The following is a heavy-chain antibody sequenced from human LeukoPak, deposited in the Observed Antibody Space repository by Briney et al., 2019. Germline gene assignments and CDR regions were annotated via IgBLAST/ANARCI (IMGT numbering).Heavy chain of an antibody. CDR2: ISSSGSTI. CDR1: GFTFSDYY. J-gene: IGHJ4*02. V-gene: IGHV3-11*01. Sequence: GGSLRLSCAASGFTFSDYYMSWIRQAPVKVLEWVSYISSSGSTIYYADSVKGRFTISRDNAKNSLYLQMNSLRAEDTAVYYCARSTIFRRYVDYWGQGTLVTVSS. D-gene: IGHD3-10*02. CDR3: ARSTIFRRYVDY.